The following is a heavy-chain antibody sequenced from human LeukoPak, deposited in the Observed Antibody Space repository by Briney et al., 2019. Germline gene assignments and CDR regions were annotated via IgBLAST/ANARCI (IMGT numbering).Heavy chain of an antibody. CDR2: IISSSSHI. V-gene: IGHV3-21*01. J-gene: IGHJ4*02. D-gene: IGHD3-16*02. Sequence: GGSLRLSCAASGFTVSSNYMSWVRQAPGKGLEWVSSIISSSSHIYYADSVKGRFTIARDNAKNSLYLQMNSLRAEDTAVYYCARSYDYVWGSYRYVFDYWGQRTLVTVSS. CDR1: GFTVSSNY. CDR3: ARSYDYVWGSYRYVFDY.